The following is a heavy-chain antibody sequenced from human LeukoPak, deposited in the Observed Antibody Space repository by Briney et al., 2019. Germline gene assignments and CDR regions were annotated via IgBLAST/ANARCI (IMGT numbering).Heavy chain of an antibody. J-gene: IGHJ4*02. CDR1: GFTFSDYA. D-gene: IGHD6-19*01. CDR3: ARDWGRRYSSGWYGDFDY. CDR2: ISYDGSDK. Sequence: GGSLRLSCAASGFTFSDYAMHWVRQAPGKGLEWVAVISYDGSDKYYADSVKGRFTISRDNSKNTLYLQMNSLRPEDTAVYYCARDWGRRYSSGWYGDFDYWGQGTLVTVSS. V-gene: IGHV3-30-3*01.